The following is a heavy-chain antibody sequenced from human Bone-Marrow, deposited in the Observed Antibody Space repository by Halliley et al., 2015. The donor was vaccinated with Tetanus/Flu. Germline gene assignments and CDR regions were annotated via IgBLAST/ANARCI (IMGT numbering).Heavy chain of an antibody. CDR2: THCRGTP. J-gene: IGHJ4*02. D-gene: IGHD6-13*01. CDR3: ARDSISSWHYFDP. V-gene: IGHV4-59*01. Sequence: IGHTHCRGTPNYNSSLKTRATISVDASGSQFSLQLNSVTAADTAVYFCARDSISSWHYFDPWGQGTLVTVSS.